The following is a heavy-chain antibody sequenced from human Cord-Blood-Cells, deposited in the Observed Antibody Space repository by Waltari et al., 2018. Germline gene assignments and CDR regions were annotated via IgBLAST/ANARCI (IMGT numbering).Heavy chain of an antibody. CDR1: GYTFTSYA. Sequence: QVQLVQSGAEVKKPGASVKVSCKASGYTFTSYAMHWVRQAPGHRPEWMGWHTAGNGNTKYSQKFQGRVTITRDTSASTAYMELSSLRSEDTAVYYCARDLTPNTLGYCSGGSCYYYYYGMDVWGQGTTVTVSS. J-gene: IGHJ6*02. CDR3: ARDLTPNTLGYCSGGSCYYYYYGMDV. CDR2: HTAGNGNT. D-gene: IGHD2-15*01. V-gene: IGHV1-3*01.